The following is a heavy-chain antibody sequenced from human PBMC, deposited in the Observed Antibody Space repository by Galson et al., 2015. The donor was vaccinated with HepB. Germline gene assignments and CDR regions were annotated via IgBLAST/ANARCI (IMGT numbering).Heavy chain of an antibody. CDR3: AKVVVVWPQLTGYYSY. V-gene: IGHV3-23*01. Sequence: SLRLSCAASGFTFSSYAMSWVRQAPGKGLEWVSAISGSGGSTYYADSVKGRFTISRDNSKNTLYLQMNSLKAEDTAVYYCAKVVVVWPQLTGYYSYWGQGTLVTVSS. CDR2: ISGSGGST. J-gene: IGHJ4*02. D-gene: IGHD3-9*01. CDR1: GFTFSSYA.